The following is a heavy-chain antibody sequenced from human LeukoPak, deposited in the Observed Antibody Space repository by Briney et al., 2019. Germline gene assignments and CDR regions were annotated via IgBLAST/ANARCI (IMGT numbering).Heavy chain of an antibody. CDR1: GFTFDDYA. V-gene: IGHV3-9*01. CDR2: ISWNSGSI. CDR3: AKDRYSSSWYYFDY. D-gene: IGHD6-13*01. Sequence: GRSLRLSCAASGFTFDDYAMHWVRQAPGKGLEWVSGISWNSGSIGYADSVKGRFTISRDNAKNSLYLQMNSLRAEGTALYYCAKDRYSSSWYYFDYWGQGTLVTVSS. J-gene: IGHJ4*02.